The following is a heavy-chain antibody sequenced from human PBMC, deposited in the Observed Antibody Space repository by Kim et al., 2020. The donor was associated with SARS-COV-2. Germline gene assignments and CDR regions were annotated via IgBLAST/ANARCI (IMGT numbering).Heavy chain of an antibody. CDR1: GFTFNNYW. V-gene: IGHV3-7*01. D-gene: IGHD3-3*01. J-gene: IGHJ6*01. Sequence: GGSLRLSCAASGFTFNNYWMSWVRQAPGKGLEWVANIKQDGSEKYYVDSVKGRFTISRDNAKYSLYLQMNSLRAEDTAVYYCASQYDFWCGYSTFVYYG. CDR2: IKQDGSEK. CDR3: ASQYDFWCGYSTFVYYG.